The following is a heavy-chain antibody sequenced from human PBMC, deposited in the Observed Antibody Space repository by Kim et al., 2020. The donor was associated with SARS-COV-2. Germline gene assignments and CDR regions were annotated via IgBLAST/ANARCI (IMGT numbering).Heavy chain of an antibody. V-gene: IGHV3-48*02. D-gene: IGHD3-3*01. CDR3: ARGNGGYDFWSGTISPYNWFDP. CDR2: ISSSSSTI. CDR1: GFTFSSYS. Sequence: GSLRLSCAASGFTFSSYSMNWVRQAPGKGLEWVSYISSSSSTIYYADSVKGRFTISRDNAKKSLYLQMNSLRDEDTAVYYCARGNGGYDFWSGTISPYNWFDPWGQGTLVTVSS. J-gene: IGHJ5*02.